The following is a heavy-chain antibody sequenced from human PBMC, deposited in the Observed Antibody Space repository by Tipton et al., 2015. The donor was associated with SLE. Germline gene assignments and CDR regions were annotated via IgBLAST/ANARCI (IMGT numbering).Heavy chain of an antibody. CDR1: GGSTSRYS. J-gene: IGHJ5*02. D-gene: IGHD1-26*01. Sequence: TLSLTCTVSGGSTSRYSWSWIRQSPGKGLEWIGHISYRGDTRYNPSLKSRVTISVDASKNQFSLNLDSVSAADTAVYYCARISGSFDDWFAAWSQGTLVTVSS. CDR3: ARISGSFDDWFAA. CDR2: ISYRGDT. V-gene: IGHV4-59*12.